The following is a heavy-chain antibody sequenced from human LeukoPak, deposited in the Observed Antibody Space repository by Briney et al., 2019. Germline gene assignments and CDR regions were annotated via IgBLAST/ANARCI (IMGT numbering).Heavy chain of an antibody. Sequence: ASVTVSCKASGYTFTSYYMHWVRQAPGQGLEWMGIINPSGGSTSYAQKFQGRVTMTRDMSTSTVYMELSSLRSEDTAVYYCARYSSSTRGYFDYWGQGTLVTVSS. J-gene: IGHJ4*02. D-gene: IGHD6-6*01. CDR1: GYTFTSYY. CDR2: INPSGGST. CDR3: ARYSSSTRGYFDY. V-gene: IGHV1-46*01.